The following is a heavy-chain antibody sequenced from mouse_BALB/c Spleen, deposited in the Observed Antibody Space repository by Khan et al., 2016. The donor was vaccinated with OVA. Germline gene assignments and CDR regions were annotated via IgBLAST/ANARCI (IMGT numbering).Heavy chain of an antibody. D-gene: IGHD4-1*01. Sequence: DVHLVESGGDLVKSGGSLKLSCAASGFTFSPYSMSWVRQTPDKRLEWVATISSDGDYTYYPDSVKGRFNISRDNAKNTLYLQMSSLKSEDTAIYYCATHLTGSFAYWGQGTLVTVSA. CDR2: ISSDGDYT. J-gene: IGHJ3*01. CDR1: GFTFSPYS. CDR3: ATHLTGSFAY. V-gene: IGHV5-6*01.